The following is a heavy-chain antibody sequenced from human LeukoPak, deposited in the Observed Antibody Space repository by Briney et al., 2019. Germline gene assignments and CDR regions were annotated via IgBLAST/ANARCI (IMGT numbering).Heavy chain of an antibody. CDR2: INSDGSST. V-gene: IGHV3-74*01. Sequence: GGSLRLSCAASGFTFSSYWMHWVRQAPGKGLVWVSRINSDGSSTSYADSVKGRFTISRDNAKNTLYLQMNSLRAEDTAVYYCAKDGYCTNGVCYRYSWDPTPFDYWGQGTLVTVSS. J-gene: IGHJ4*02. D-gene: IGHD2-8*01. CDR1: GFTFSSYW. CDR3: AKDGYCTNGVCYRYSWDPTPFDY.